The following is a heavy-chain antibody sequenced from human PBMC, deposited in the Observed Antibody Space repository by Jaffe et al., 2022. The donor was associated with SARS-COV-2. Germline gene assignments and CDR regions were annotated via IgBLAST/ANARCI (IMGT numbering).Heavy chain of an antibody. CDR1: GFTFSSYA. J-gene: IGHJ3*02. CDR3: ARDLLLSSGWYPDAFDI. D-gene: IGHD6-19*01. Sequence: QVQLVESGGGVVQPGRSLRLSCAASGFTFSSYAMHWVRQAPGKGLEWVAVISYDGSNKYYADSVKGRFTISRDNSKNTLYLQMNSLRAEDTAVYYCARDLLLSSGWYPDAFDIWGQGTMVTVSS. V-gene: IGHV3-30-3*01. CDR2: ISYDGSNK.